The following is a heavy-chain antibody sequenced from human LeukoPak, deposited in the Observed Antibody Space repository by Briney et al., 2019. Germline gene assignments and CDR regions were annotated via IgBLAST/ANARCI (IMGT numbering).Heavy chain of an antibody. V-gene: IGHV4-30-4*08. CDR1: GGSISSGDYY. J-gene: IGHJ4*02. Sequence: SETLSLTCTVSGGSISSGDYYWSWIRQPPGKGLEWIGYIYYSGSTYYNPSLKSRVTISVDTSKNQFSLKLSSVTAADTAVYYCARVSAAAGKASFDYWGQGTLVTVSS. CDR3: ARVSAAAGKASFDY. CDR2: IYYSGST. D-gene: IGHD6-13*01.